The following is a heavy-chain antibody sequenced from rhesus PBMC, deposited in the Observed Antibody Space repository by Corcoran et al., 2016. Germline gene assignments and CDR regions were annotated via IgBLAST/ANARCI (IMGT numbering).Heavy chain of an antibody. Sequence: QVQLQESGPGLVKPSETLSLTCAVSCYSICSNSWTWSRHPPGKGLEWIGYIYGSSGSTYYNPSLKSRVTISTDTSRNQFSLKRSSVTAADTAFYYCARPRDSLDVWGRGVLVTVSS. V-gene: IGHV4-147*01. CDR3: ARPRDSLDV. J-gene: IGHJ5-2*02. CDR2: IYGSSGST. CDR1: CYSICSNS.